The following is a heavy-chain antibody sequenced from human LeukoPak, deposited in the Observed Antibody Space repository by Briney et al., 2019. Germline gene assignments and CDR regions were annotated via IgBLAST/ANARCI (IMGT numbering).Heavy chain of an antibody. V-gene: IGHV3-21*01. CDR1: GFTFSSYS. D-gene: IGHD4-23*01. Sequence: GGSLRLSCAASGFTFSSYSMNWVRQAPGKGLEWVSSISSSSSYIYYADSVKGRFTISRDNAKNSLYLQMNSLRAEDTAAYYCARVTTVVTGFDYWGQGTLVSVSS. CDR3: ARVTTVVTGFDY. J-gene: IGHJ4*02. CDR2: ISSSSSYI.